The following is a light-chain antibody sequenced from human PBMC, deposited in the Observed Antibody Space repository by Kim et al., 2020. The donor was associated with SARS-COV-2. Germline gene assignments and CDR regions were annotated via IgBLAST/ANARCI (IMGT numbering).Light chain of an antibody. V-gene: IGKV1-17*03. CDR3: LQHNSYPLT. CDR1: QGSSNY. CDR2: TAA. Sequence: GSVGDRVTISCRASQGSSNYLVWFQQKPGKVPERLIYTAASLQSGVPSRFGGSGSGTEFTLTISSLQPEDFATYYCLQHNSYPLTFGGGTKVDIK. J-gene: IGKJ4*01.